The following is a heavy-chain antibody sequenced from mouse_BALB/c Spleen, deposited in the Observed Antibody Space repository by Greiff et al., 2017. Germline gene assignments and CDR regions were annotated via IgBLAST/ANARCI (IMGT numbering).Heavy chain of an antibody. V-gene: IGHV1S56*01. J-gene: IGHJ4*01. D-gene: IGHD2-10*01. CDR3: ARSEAYYGNYDAMDY. CDR1: GYTFTSYY. Sequence: QVQLKQSGPELVKPGASVRISCKASGYTFTSYYIHWVKQRPGQGLEWIGWIYPGNVNTKYNEKFKGKATLTADKSSSTAYMQLSSLTSEDSAVYFCARSEAYYGNYDAMDYWGQGTSVTVSS. CDR2: IYPGNVNT.